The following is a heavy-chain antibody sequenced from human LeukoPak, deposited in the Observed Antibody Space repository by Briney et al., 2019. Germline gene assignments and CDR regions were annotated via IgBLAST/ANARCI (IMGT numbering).Heavy chain of an antibody. V-gene: IGHV1-2*06. Sequence: ASVKVSCKASGYTFTSYYMHWVRQAPGQGLEWMGRINPNSGGTNYAQKFQGRVTMTRDTSISTAYMELSRLRSDDTAVYYCARVQYDFWSGYSFDYWGQGTLVTVSS. CDR1: GYTFTSYY. CDR2: INPNSGGT. J-gene: IGHJ4*02. D-gene: IGHD3-3*01. CDR3: ARVQYDFWSGYSFDY.